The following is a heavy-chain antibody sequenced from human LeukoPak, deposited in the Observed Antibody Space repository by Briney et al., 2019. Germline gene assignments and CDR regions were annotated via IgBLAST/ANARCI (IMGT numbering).Heavy chain of an antibody. CDR3: ARGPVLRYFDWTLPPNWFDP. CDR1: GGTFSSYA. Sequence: ASVKVSCKASGGTFSSYAISWVRQAPGQGLEWMGGIIPIVGTANYAQKFQGRVTITADESTSTAYMELSSLRSEDTAVYYCARGPVLRYFDWTLPPNWFDPWGQGTLVTVSS. J-gene: IGHJ5*02. V-gene: IGHV1-69*13. CDR2: IIPIVGTA. D-gene: IGHD3-9*01.